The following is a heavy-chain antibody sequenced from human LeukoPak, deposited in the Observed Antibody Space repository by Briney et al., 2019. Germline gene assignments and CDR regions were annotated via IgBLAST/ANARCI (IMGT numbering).Heavy chain of an antibody. Sequence: GGSLRLSCAASGFTFSSYGMSWVRQAPGKGLEWGSSISGSGDSTYYADSVKGRFTISRDNAKNSLYLQMNSLRAEDTAVYYCARGGYYYDSSAYSDYWGQGTLVTVSS. CDR3: ARGGYYYDSSAYSDY. D-gene: IGHD3-22*01. J-gene: IGHJ4*02. CDR2: ISGSGDST. V-gene: IGHV3-23*01. CDR1: GFTFSSYG.